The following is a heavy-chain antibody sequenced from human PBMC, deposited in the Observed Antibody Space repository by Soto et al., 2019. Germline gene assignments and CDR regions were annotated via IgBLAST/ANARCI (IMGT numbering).Heavy chain of an antibody. CDR2: INAGNGNT. D-gene: IGHD6-13*01. J-gene: IGHJ6*02. CDR3: ARVAAAGYYYGMDV. CDR1: GYTFTSYA. V-gene: IGHV1-3*01. Sequence: EASVKVSCKASGYTFTSYAMHWVRQAPGQRLEWMGWINAGNGNTKYSQKFQGRVTITRDTSASTAYMELSSLRSEDTAVYYCARVAAAGYYYGMDVWGQGTTVTVSS.